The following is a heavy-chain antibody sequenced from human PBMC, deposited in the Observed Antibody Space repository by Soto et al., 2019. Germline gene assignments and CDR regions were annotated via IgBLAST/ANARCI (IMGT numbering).Heavy chain of an antibody. V-gene: IGHV1-69*12. CDR1: GATLDTFINFG. J-gene: IGHJ3*01. Sequence: QVQLVQSGAEVKKPGSSVKVSCKASGATLDTFINFGITWVRRAPGQGLEWMGGIIPVFGTAHYAQKFQGSLTIRAAESTRTAYMELSSLRSEDTAVYYCARGAATKFLVVMYDGLAMWGQGTMVTVSS. CDR3: ARGAATKFLVVMYDGLAM. D-gene: IGHD3-22*01. CDR2: IIPVFGTA.